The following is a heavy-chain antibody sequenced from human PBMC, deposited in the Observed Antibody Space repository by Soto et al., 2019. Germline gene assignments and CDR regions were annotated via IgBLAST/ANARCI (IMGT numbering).Heavy chain of an antibody. CDR2: IYPGDSDT. V-gene: IGHV5-51*01. CDR3: ARLYYYDSSGYYSFDYYYGMDV. D-gene: IGHD3-22*01. CDR1: GYSFTSYW. Sequence: EVQLVQSGAEVKKPGESLKISCKGSGYSFTSYWIGWVRQMPGKGLEWMGIIYPGDSDTRYSPSFQGQVTISADKSISTAYLQWSSLKASDTAMYYCARLYYYDSSGYYSFDYYYGMDVWGQGTTVTVSS. J-gene: IGHJ6*02.